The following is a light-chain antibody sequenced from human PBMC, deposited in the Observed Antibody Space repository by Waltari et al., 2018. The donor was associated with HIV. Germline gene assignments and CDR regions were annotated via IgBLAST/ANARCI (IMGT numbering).Light chain of an antibody. V-gene: IGKV1-8*01. CDR3: QQYYSYPWT. J-gene: IGKJ1*01. CDR1: QGISSS. Sequence: AIRMTQSPSSLSASTGDRVTITCRATQGISSSLAWYQQKPGKAPNLLIYAASTLQRGVPSRFSGSGSGTDFTLMINCLQSEDFATYYCQQYYSYPWTFGQGNKVEIK. CDR2: AAS.